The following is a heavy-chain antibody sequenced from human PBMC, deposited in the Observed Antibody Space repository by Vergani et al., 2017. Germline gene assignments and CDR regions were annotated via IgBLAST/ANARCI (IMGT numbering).Heavy chain of an antibody. CDR3: ARGDSSGYPDY. D-gene: IGHD3-22*01. J-gene: IGHJ4*02. CDR2: IWYDGSNK. V-gene: IGHV3-33*01. CDR1: GVTFSSYG. Sequence: QVQLVESGGGVVQPGRSLRLSCAASGVTFSSYGMHWVRQAPGKGLEWVAVIWYDGSNKYYADSVKGRFTISRDNSKNTLYLQMNSLRAEDTAVYYCARGDSSGYPDYWGQGTLVTVSS.